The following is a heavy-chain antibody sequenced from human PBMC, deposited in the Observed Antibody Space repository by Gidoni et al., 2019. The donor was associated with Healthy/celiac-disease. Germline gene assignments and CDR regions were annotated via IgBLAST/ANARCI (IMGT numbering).Heavy chain of an antibody. CDR3: ASGHYGYFDY. J-gene: IGHJ4*02. D-gene: IGHD3-10*01. CDR2: IIPSFGTA. Sequence: QVQLVQSGAEVKKPGSSVKVSCKASGGTFSSYAISWWRQSLGQGLEWMGRIIPSFGTANSAQKFQGRVTITADKSTSTAYMELSSLRSEDTAVYYCASGHYGYFDYWGQGTLVTVSS. V-gene: IGHV1-69*06. CDR1: GGTFSSYA.